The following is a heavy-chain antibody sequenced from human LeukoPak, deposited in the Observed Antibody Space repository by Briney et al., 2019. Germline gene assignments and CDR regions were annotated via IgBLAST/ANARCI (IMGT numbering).Heavy chain of an antibody. Sequence: PGGSLRLSCTASGFTFSSYAMSWVRQAPGKGLVWLSRIKKDGTSTSYADSVQGRFTISRDNAKNTVYVQMSSLRAEDTAVYYCARENYHGLDVWGQGTTVTVSS. CDR2: IKKDGTST. V-gene: IGHV3-74*01. CDR1: GFTFSSYA. J-gene: IGHJ6*02. CDR3: ARENYHGLDV.